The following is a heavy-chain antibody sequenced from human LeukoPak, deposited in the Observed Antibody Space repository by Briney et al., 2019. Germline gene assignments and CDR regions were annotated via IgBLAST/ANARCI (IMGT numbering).Heavy chain of an antibody. CDR3: AKSGYGFGYGWDVAV. D-gene: IGHD5-18*01. V-gene: IGHV1-2*02. Sequence: ASVKVSCRASGYPFTAYFIYWVRQAPGEDLAWMGWINPSSGGTNSAQKFQDRVTMTRDTSNSSVYMELSSLRSDDTAVYYCAKSGYGFGYGWDVAVWGKGTTVTVSS. CDR1: GYPFTAYF. CDR2: INPSSGGT. J-gene: IGHJ6*04.